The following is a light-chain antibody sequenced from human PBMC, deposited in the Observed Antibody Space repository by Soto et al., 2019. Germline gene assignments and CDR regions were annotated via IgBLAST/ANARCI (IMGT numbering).Light chain of an antibody. J-gene: IGLJ3*02. CDR1: SGSIASNY. Sequence: NFMLTLPHSVSESPGKTVTISCTRSSGSIASNYVQWYQQRPGSSPTTVIYEDNQRPSVVPDRFSGTIDSSSNSASLTISLLKTEDEPDYYCQSFDSSDQVFGRGTKLTVL. V-gene: IGLV6-57*01. CDR2: EDN. CDR3: QSFDSSDQV.